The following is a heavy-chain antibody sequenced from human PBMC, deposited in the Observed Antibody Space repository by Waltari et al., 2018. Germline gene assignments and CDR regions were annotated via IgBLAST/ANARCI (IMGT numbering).Heavy chain of an antibody. CDR1: GFTFSNFT. V-gene: IGHV3-21*01. Sequence: EVQLVESGGGLVKPGGSLRLSCAASGFTFSNFTMNWVRQTPGRGLEWVSSIGPTSRYIYYADSMKGRFTISRDNAKNSLSLQMDSLRAEDTAVYYCARMLDAFDIWGHGTMVTV. J-gene: IGHJ3*02. CDR3: ARMLDAFDI. D-gene: IGHD3-10*02. CDR2: IGPTSRYI.